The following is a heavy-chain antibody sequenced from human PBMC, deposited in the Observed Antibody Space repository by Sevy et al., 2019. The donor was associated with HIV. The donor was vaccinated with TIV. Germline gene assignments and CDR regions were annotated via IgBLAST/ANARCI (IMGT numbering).Heavy chain of an antibody. CDR2: INTNTGNP. CDR3: ARGYCSSTSCYADWFDP. CDR1: GYTFTSYA. V-gene: IGHV7-4-1*02. D-gene: IGHD2-2*01. Sequence: ASVKVSCKASGYTFTSYAMNWVRQAPGQGLEWMGWINTNTGNPTYAQGFTGRFVFSLDTSVSTAYLQISSLKAEDTAVYYCARGYCSSTSCYADWFDPWGQEPWSPSPQ. J-gene: IGHJ5*02.